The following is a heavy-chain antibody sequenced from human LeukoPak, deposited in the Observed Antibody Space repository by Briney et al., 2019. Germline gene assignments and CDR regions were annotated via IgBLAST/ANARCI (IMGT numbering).Heavy chain of an antibody. D-gene: IGHD4-17*01. CDR2: ISAYNGNT. J-gene: IGHJ6*03. CDR1: GYTFTSYG. CDR3: ARDITGDYLGYYYYYYMDV. Sequence: ASVKVSCKASGYTFTSYGISWVRQAPGQGLEWMGWISAYNGNTNYAQKLQGRVTMTTDTSTSTAYMELRSLRSDDTAVYYCARDITGDYLGYYYYYYMDVWGKGTTVTVSS. V-gene: IGHV1-18*01.